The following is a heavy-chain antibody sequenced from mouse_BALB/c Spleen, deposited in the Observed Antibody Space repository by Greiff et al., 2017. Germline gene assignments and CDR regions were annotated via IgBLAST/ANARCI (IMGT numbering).Heavy chain of an antibody. J-gene: IGHJ4*01. CDR1: GYAFTNYL. D-gene: IGHD1-2*01. V-gene: IGHV1-54*03. Sequence: QVQLQQSGAELVRPGTSVKVSCKASGYAFTNYLIEWVKQRPGQGLEWIGVINPGSGGTNYNEKFKGKATLTADKSSSTAYMQLSSLTSDDSAVYFCARDHYYGYYAMDYWGQGTSVTVSS. CDR3: ARDHYYGYYAMDY. CDR2: INPGSGGT.